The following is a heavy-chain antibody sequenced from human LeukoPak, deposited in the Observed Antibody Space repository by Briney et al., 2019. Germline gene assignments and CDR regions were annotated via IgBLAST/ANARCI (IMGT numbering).Heavy chain of an antibody. V-gene: IGHV4-4*07. J-gene: IGHJ4*02. CDR1: GGSISSYY. Sequence: RSSETLSLTCTVSGGSISSYYWSWIRQPAGKGLEWIGRIYTSGSTNYNPSLKSRVTMSVDTSKNQFSLKLSSVTAADTAVYYCAREGPGTVAGTFDYWGQGTLVTVSS. CDR3: AREGPGTVAGTFDY. D-gene: IGHD4-23*01. CDR2: IYTSGST.